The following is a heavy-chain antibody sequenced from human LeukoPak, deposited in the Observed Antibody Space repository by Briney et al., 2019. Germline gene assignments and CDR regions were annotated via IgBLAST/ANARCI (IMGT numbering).Heavy chain of an antibody. V-gene: IGHV1-2*02. Sequence: ASVKVSCKASGYSFTDYYMHWVRQAPGQGLEWMGWISPRSGDTSYAQKFQGRVTMTRDTSINTVDMDLSGLTSDDTAVFYCARGRWIHGGSDTKLDDYWGQGTLVTVSS. CDR1: GYSFTDYY. CDR3: ARGRWIHGGSDTKLDDY. CDR2: ISPRSGDT. D-gene: IGHD3-10*01. J-gene: IGHJ4*02.